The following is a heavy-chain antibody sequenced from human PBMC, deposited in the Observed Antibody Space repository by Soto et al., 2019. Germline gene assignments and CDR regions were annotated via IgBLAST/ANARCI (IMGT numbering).Heavy chain of an antibody. J-gene: IGHJ6*02. CDR3: AKVGYSSGWYSHYYYGMDV. CDR1: GFTFSSYA. V-gene: IGHV3-23*01. D-gene: IGHD6-19*01. Sequence: GGALRLSCAASGFTFSSYAMSWGRQAPGKGVEWVSAISGSGGSTYYADSVKGRFTISRDNSKNTLYLQMNSLRAEDTAVYYCAKVGYSSGWYSHYYYGMDVWGQGTTVTVSS. CDR2: ISGSGGST.